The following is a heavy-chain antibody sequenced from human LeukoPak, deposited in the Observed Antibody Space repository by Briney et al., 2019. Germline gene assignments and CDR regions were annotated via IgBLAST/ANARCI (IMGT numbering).Heavy chain of an antibody. Sequence: SETLSLTCTVSGGSISSYYWSWIRQPPGKGLEWIGYIYYSGSTNYSPSLKSRVTISVDTSKNQFSLKLSSVTAADTAVYYCASANCTNGVCYDYWGQGTLVTVSS. CDR2: IYYSGST. CDR1: GGSISSYY. CDR3: ASANCTNGVCYDY. V-gene: IGHV4-59*01. J-gene: IGHJ4*02. D-gene: IGHD2-8*01.